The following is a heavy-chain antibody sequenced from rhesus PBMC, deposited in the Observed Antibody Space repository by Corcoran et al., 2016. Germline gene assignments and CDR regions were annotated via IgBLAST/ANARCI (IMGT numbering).Heavy chain of an antibody. Sequence: QVHLHESGPALVKPSETLSLTSAVSGGSISSGYFFWSWIRNPLGRELSWIGYITYTGSTTYNPSLKCRVTISRDTSKNPFSLKLSSVTATDMAVYYWEGYYSPRGSGGWSWGGTDAFDFWGQGVRVTVSS. D-gene: IGHD6-37*01. CDR3: EGYYSPRGSGGWSWGGTDAFDF. CDR2: ITYTGST. J-gene: IGHJ3*01. CDR1: GGSISSGYFF. V-gene: IGHV4-122*02.